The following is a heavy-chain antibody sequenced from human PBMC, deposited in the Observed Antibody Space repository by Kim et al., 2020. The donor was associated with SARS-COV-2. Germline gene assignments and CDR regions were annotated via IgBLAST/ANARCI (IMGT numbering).Heavy chain of an antibody. D-gene: IGHD2-2*01. J-gene: IGHJ4*02. CDR3: ARGGCTATSCLDS. Sequence: YADSVKGRLTISRDSAKNTLYLRMDSLRAEDTAVYYCARGGCTATSCLDSWGQGTLVTVSS. V-gene: IGHV3-74*01.